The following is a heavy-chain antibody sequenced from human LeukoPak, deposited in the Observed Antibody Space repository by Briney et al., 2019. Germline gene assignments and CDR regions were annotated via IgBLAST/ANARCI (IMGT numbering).Heavy chain of an antibody. Sequence: GGSLRLSCTASGFTFGDYAMSWVRQAPGKGLEWVSFIRSKAYGGTTEYATSVKGRFTISRDDSRSIGYLQMNSLKTEDTAVYYCTRWEASYFDYWGQGTLVTVSS. J-gene: IGHJ4*02. CDR2: IRSKAYGGTT. D-gene: IGHD1-26*01. V-gene: IGHV3-49*04. CDR3: TRWEASYFDY. CDR1: GFTFGDYA.